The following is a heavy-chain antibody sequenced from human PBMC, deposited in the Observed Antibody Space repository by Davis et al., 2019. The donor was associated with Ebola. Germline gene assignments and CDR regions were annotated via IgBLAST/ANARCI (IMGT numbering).Heavy chain of an antibody. V-gene: IGHV3-23*01. Sequence: GGSLRLSCSASGVIVSTYVMSWVRQAPGKGLEWVSTYCTSADTYYADSVKCRFTISRDNSKNTLYLQMNGLRVEDTAIYYCAKDTSNIWFDVWGQGTMVTVSS. D-gene: IGHD1-26*01. J-gene: IGHJ3*01. CDR1: GVIVSTYV. CDR2: CTSADT. CDR3: AKDTSNIWFDV.